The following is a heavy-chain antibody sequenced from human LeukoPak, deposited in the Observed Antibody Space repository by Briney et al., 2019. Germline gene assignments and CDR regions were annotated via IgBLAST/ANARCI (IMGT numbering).Heavy chain of an antibody. CDR3: ARVVLYDFWSGYPPDV. CDR1: GYTFTSYA. Sequence: ASVKVSCKASGYTFTSYAMNWVRQAPGQGLEWMGWINTNTGNPTYAQGFTGRFVFPLDTSVSTAYLQISSLKAEDTAVYYCARVVLYDFWSGYPPDVWGKGTTVTVSS. J-gene: IGHJ6*04. V-gene: IGHV7-4-1*02. D-gene: IGHD3-3*01. CDR2: INTNTGNP.